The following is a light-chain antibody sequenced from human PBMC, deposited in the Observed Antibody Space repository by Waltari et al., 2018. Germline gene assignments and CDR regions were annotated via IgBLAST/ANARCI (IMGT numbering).Light chain of an antibody. J-gene: IGLJ2*01. CDR2: GQN. Sequence: SSDLTQDPAVSVAVGQTVRNTCQGDSLRRNAASWYQQRPGHAPILVLYGQNDRPSGIPDRFSGSTSGNTASLTITGAQAEDEADYYCHSRDTSSTRFFGGGTRLTV. V-gene: IGLV3-19*01. CDR3: HSRDTSSTRF. CDR1: SLRRNA.